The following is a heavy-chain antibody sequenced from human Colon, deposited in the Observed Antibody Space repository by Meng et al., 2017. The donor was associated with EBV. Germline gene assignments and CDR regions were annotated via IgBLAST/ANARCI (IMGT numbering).Heavy chain of an antibody. CDR1: DDSVATGRYY. CDR3: ARVSGRSFDP. J-gene: IGHJ5*02. D-gene: IGHD3-10*01. V-gene: IGHV4-61*01. CDR2: IYYIGGT. Sequence: VQLQEPAPGLVKPSETLSLSCSVSDDSVATGRYYWSWIRQPPGKGLEWIAYIYYIGGTNYNPSLKSRLTISLDTSKNQFSLSLRSVTAADTAVYYCARVSGRSFDPWGQGTLVTVSS.